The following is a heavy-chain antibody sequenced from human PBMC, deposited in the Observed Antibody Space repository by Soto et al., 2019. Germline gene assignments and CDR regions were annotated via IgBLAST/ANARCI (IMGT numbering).Heavy chain of an antibody. CDR1: GGSISSYY. Sequence: QVQLQESGPGLVKPSETLSLTCTVSGGSISSYYWSWIRQSTGKGLEWIGYIFSVGNTNYNPSLKSRVTISVDTYKNQFYLRLSSVNAADTAVYYCARDRMGYSGSGRCVGLCHYYHGMDVWGQGTTVTVSS. CDR3: ARDRMGYSGSGRCVGLCHYYHGMDV. J-gene: IGHJ6*02. D-gene: IGHD3-10*01. CDR2: IFSVGNT. V-gene: IGHV4-59*01.